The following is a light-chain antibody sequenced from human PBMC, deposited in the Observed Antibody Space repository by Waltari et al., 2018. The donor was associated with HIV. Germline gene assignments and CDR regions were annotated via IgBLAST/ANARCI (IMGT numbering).Light chain of an antibody. Sequence: QFALTQPASVSGSPGQSITISSTGSSSDIGYYNNVSWYQQPPGKAPKLIIYEVRNRPSGISSRCSGSKSGNTASLTISGLQAEDEADYFCSSLTNSATLSVLFGGGTQLTVL. CDR2: EVR. CDR1: SSDIGYYNN. V-gene: IGLV2-14*01. J-gene: IGLJ3*02. CDR3: SSLTNSATLSVL.